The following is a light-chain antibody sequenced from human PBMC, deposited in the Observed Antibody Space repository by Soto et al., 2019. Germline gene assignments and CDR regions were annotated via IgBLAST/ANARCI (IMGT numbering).Light chain of an antibody. CDR1: QSVSSY. V-gene: IGKV3-15*01. J-gene: IGKJ1*01. CDR3: QQYNSYSVSWT. Sequence: EMVMTQSPATLSVSPGERATLSCRASQSVSSYLAWYQQKPGQPPRLLIYVASTRAAGIPARFSGSASGTEFTLTISSLQSEDFATYYCQQYNSYSVSWTFGQGTKVEIK. CDR2: VAS.